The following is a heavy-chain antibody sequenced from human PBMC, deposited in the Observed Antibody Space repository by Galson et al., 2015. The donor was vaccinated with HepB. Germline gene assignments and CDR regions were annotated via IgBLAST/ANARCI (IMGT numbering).Heavy chain of an antibody. V-gene: IGHV4-39*01. CDR1: GDSINSSNYY. D-gene: IGHD1-26*01. J-gene: IGHJ4*02. Sequence: SETLSLTCTVSGDSINSSNYYWGWIRQPPGKGLEWIGSFFYSGSTYYNPSLKSRVTISVDTSKNQFSLKLSSVTAADTAVYYCARLGSGSYFSRVDYWGQGTLVTVSS. CDR3: ARLGSGSYFSRVDY. CDR2: FFYSGST.